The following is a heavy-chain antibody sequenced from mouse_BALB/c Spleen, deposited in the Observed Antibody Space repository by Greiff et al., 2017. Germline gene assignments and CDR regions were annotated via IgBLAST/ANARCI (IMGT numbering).Heavy chain of an antibody. Sequence: EVKLMESGGGLVKPGGSLKLSCAASGFTFSSYAMSWVRQSPEKRLEWVAEISSGGSYTYYPDTVTGRFTISRDNAKNTLYLEMSSLRSEDTAMYYCARDRYDGPWFAYWGQGTLVTVSA. D-gene: IGHD2-14*01. CDR1: GFTFSSYA. V-gene: IGHV5-9-4*01. CDR2: ISSGGSYT. CDR3: ARDRYDGPWFAY. J-gene: IGHJ3*01.